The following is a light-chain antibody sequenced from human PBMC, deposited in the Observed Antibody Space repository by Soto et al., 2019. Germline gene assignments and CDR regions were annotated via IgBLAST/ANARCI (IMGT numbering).Light chain of an antibody. V-gene: IGKV3-20*01. J-gene: IGKJ1*01. Sequence: EIVLTQSPGILSLSPGGRATLSCRASQRLSSSYLAWYQQTPGQAPRLLIYGASTRATGIPDRFSGSGSGTDFTLTINRLEPEDFAVYYCQQYGNSPPWTFGQGTKVDFK. CDR1: QRLSSSY. CDR3: QQYGNSPPWT. CDR2: GAS.